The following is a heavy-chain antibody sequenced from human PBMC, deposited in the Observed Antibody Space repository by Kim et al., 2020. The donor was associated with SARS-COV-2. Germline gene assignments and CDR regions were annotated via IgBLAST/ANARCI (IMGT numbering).Heavy chain of an antibody. V-gene: IGHV3-74*01. Sequence: ADSVKSRFTISRDNAKNTLYLQMNSLRAEDTAVYYCAIRHFSSGWYYFDYWGQGTLVTVSS. J-gene: IGHJ4*02. D-gene: IGHD6-19*01. CDR3: AIRHFSSGWYYFDY.